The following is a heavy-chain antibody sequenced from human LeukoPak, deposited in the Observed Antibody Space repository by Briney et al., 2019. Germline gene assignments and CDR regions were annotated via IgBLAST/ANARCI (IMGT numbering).Heavy chain of an antibody. CDR2: IYYSGST. D-gene: IGHD5-24*01. V-gene: IGHV4-59*01. CDR1: GGSISSYY. J-gene: IGHJ6*03. Sequence: SETLSLTCTVSGGSISSYYWSWIRQPPGKGLEWIGYIYYSGSTNYNPSLKSRVTISVDTSKNQFSLKLSSVTAADTAVYYCARGGWLQFSDYYYMDVWGKGTTVTVSS. CDR3: ARGGWLQFSDYYYMDV.